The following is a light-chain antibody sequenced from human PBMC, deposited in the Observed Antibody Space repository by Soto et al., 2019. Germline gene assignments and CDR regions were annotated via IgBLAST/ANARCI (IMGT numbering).Light chain of an antibody. CDR2: SNS. V-gene: IGLV1-44*01. CDR1: SSNIGSNF. CDR3: ATWYVRRNSVI. J-gene: IGLJ2*01. Sequence: QSAVTQPPSASGTPGQRVTISCSGSSSNIGSNFVNWYQQLPGTAPKLLIYSNSQRPSWVPDRFSGSKSGTSASLAISGVQSEDEDAYYCATWYVRRNSVIFGGGTKLTVL.